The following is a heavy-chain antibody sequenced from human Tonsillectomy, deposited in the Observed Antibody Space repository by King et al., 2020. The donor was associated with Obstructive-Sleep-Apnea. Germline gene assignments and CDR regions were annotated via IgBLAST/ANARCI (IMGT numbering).Heavy chain of an antibody. J-gene: IGHJ3*02. CDR1: GYSISSGYY. CDR2: IYHSGST. D-gene: IGHD2-15*01. V-gene: IGHV4-38-2*02. CDR3: ARDREVDIVVVVAATHDAFDI. Sequence: QLQESGPGLVKPSETLSLTCTVSGYSISSGYYWGWIRQPPGKGLEWIGSIYHSGSTYYNPSLKSRVTISVDTSKNQFSLKLSSVTAADTAVYYCARDREVDIVVVVAATHDAFDIWGQGTMVTVSS.